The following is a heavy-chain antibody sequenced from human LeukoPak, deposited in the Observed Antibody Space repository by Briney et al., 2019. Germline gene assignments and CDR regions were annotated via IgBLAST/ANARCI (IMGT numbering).Heavy chain of an antibody. J-gene: IGHJ5*02. Sequence: GASVKVSCKASGYTFTSYYTHWVRQAPGQGLEWMGIINPSGGSTSYAQKFQGRVTMTRDTSTSTVYMELSSLRSEDTAVYYCARDMDTAMPSNWFDPWGQGTLVTVSS. CDR1: GYTFTSYY. D-gene: IGHD5-18*01. CDR3: ARDMDTAMPSNWFDP. CDR2: INPSGGST. V-gene: IGHV1-46*01.